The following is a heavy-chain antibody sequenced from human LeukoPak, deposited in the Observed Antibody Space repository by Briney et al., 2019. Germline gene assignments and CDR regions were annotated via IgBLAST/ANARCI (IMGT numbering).Heavy chain of an antibody. Sequence: SVKVSCKASGGTFSSYAISWVRQAPGRGLEWMGRIIPIFGTANYAQKFQGRVTITADKSTSTAYMELSSLRSEDTAVYYCARRRGSSGLYYFDYWGQGTLVTVSS. D-gene: IGHD6-19*01. CDR2: IIPIFGTA. CDR3: ARRRGSSGLYYFDY. CDR1: GGTFSSYA. V-gene: IGHV1-69*06. J-gene: IGHJ4*02.